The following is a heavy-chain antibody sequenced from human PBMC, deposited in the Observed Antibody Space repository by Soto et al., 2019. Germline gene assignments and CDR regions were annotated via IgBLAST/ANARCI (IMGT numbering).Heavy chain of an antibody. V-gene: IGHV1-2*04. J-gene: IGHJ4*02. CDR1: GYTFTGYY. D-gene: IGHD5-18*01. CDR3: ARETAMVQIDY. Sequence: ASVKVSCKASGYTFTGYYMHWVRQAHGQGLEWMGWINPNSGGTNYAQKFQGWVTMTRDTSISTAYMELSRLRSDDTAVYYCARETAMVQIDYWGQGTLVTVSS. CDR2: INPNSGGT.